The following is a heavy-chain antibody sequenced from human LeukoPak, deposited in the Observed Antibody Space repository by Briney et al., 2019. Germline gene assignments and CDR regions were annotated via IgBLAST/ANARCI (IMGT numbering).Heavy chain of an antibody. D-gene: IGHD1-7*01. J-gene: IGHJ2*01. CDR2: IIPIFGTA. CDR1: GGTFISYA. Sequence: SVKVSCKASGGTFISYAISWVRQAPGEGLEWMGGIIPIFGTANYAQKFQGRVTITTDESTSAAYMELSSLRSEDTAVYYCARAHLGWNYNGYFDLWGRGTLVTVSS. CDR3: ARAHLGWNYNGYFDL. V-gene: IGHV1-69*05.